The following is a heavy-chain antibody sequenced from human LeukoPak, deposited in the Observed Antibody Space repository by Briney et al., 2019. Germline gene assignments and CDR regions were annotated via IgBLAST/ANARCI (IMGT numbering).Heavy chain of an antibody. CDR2: INSDGTNT. J-gene: IGHJ3*02. Sequence: SGRSLSPSCPPSALTFSSYWMDCVRHAAGKWLVWVSSINSDGTNTIYADSGKGRLTISRDTADNTLYLQMNSLRAEDTAVYYCAREFPYYDISPFQCVGGFDMWGRGRMVTVSS. D-gene: IGHD3-9*01. CDR1: ALTFSSYW. CDR3: AREFPYYDISPFQCVGGFDM. V-gene: IGHV3-74*01.